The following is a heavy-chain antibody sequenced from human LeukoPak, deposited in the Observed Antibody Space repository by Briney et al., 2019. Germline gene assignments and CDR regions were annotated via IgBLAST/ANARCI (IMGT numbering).Heavy chain of an antibody. CDR2: MNPNSGNT. J-gene: IGHJ6*03. CDR1: GYTFTGYD. CDR3: ARQGRGSDYDFWSGYYWPDYYYYYMDV. V-gene: IGHV1-8*01. D-gene: IGHD3-3*01. Sequence: ASVKVSCKASGYTFTGYDINWVRQATGQGLEWMGWMNPNSGNTGYAQKFQGRVTMTRNTSISTAYMELSSLRSEDTAVYYCARQGRGSDYDFWSGYYWPDYYYYYMDVWGKGTTVTVSS.